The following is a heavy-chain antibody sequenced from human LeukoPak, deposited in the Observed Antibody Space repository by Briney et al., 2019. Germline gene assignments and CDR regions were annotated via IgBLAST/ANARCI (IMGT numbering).Heavy chain of an antibody. J-gene: IGHJ4*02. CDR1: GFTFSSYA. Sequence: GRSLRLSCAASGFTFSSYAMHWVRQAPGKGLEWVAVISYDGSNKYYADSVKGRFTISRDNSKNTLYLQMNSLRAKDTAVYYCARDPYYYDSSGYSDYWGQGTLVTVSS. CDR3: ARDPYYYDSSGYSDY. CDR2: ISYDGSNK. D-gene: IGHD3-22*01. V-gene: IGHV3-30-3*01.